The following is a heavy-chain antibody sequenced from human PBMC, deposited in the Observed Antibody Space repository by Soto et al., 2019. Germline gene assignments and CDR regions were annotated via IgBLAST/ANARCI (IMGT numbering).Heavy chain of an antibody. CDR3: TTGPLRYFDSWFDP. D-gene: IGHD3-9*01. CDR2: IKSKTDGGTT. Sequence: EVQLVESGGGLVKPGGSLRLSCAASGFTFSNAWMSWVRQAPGKGLEWVGRIKSKTDGGTTDYAAPVKGRFTISRDDSKNTLYLQMNSLKTEDTAVYYCTTGPLRYFDSWFDPWGQGTLVTVSS. J-gene: IGHJ5*02. CDR1: GFTFSNAW. V-gene: IGHV3-15*01.